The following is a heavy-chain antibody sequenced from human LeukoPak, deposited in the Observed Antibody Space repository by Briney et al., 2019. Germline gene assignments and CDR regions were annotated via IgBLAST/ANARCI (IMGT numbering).Heavy chain of an antibody. J-gene: IGHJ5*02. CDR2: IYHSGST. Sequence: PSETLSLTCAVSGYSISRGYYWGWIRQPPGKGLEWIGSIYHSGSTYYNPSLKSRVTISVDTSNNQFSLKLSSVTAADTAVYYCARQSTLGGDWFDPWGQGTLVTVSS. CDR3: ARQSTLGGDWFDP. CDR1: GYSISRGYY. V-gene: IGHV4-38-2*01. D-gene: IGHD3-16*01.